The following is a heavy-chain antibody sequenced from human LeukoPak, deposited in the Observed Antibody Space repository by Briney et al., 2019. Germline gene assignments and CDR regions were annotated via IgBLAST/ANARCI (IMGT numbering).Heavy chain of an antibody. Sequence: SETLSLTCTVSGGSISDYYWSWVRQPPGQGLEWIGYIYYSGSTNCNPSLKSRVTMSVDTSNNQFSLKMSSVTTADTAVYYCARGPTVVHRHYWGQGTLVSVSS. CDR3: ARGPTVVHRHY. J-gene: IGHJ4*02. D-gene: IGHD4-23*01. CDR2: IYYSGST. CDR1: GGSISDYY. V-gene: IGHV4-59*01.